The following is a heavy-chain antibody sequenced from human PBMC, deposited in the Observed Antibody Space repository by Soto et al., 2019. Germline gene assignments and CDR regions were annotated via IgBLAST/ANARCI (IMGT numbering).Heavy chain of an antibody. Sequence: GGSLRLSCAASGFTFSSYGMHWVRQAPGKGLEWVAVISYDGSNKYYADSVKGRFTISRDNSKNTLYLQMNSLRAEDTAVYYCAKDSLRPDIVVTTGMDVWGQGTTVTVSS. CDR1: GFTFSSYG. CDR2: ISYDGSNK. D-gene: IGHD2-15*01. V-gene: IGHV3-30*18. J-gene: IGHJ6*02. CDR3: AKDSLRPDIVVTTGMDV.